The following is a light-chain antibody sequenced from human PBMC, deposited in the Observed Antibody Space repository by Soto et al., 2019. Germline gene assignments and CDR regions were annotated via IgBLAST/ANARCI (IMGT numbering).Light chain of an antibody. CDR1: SSNIGTNH. CDR2: RNN. Sequence: QSVLTQPPSASGTPGQRVTISCSGGSSNIGTNHVYWYQHLPGAAPKLLIARNNQRPSGVPDRFSASKSGTSASLTIGGLRSEDEGYCYCASWDDTLLFGGGTKLTVL. J-gene: IGLJ2*01. V-gene: IGLV1-47*01. CDR3: ASWDDTLL.